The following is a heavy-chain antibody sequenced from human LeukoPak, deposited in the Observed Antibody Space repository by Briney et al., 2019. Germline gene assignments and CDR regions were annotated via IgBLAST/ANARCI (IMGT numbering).Heavy chain of an antibody. Sequence: GGSLRLSCAASGFTFSSYAMSWVRQAPGKGLEWVSAISGSGGSTYYADSVKGRFTISRDNSKNTLCLQMNSLRAEDTAVYYCAKDPSGNNYYFDYWGQGTLVTVSS. CDR3: AKDPSGNNYYFDY. D-gene: IGHD1-14*01. V-gene: IGHV3-23*01. J-gene: IGHJ4*02. CDR1: GFTFSSYA. CDR2: ISGSGGST.